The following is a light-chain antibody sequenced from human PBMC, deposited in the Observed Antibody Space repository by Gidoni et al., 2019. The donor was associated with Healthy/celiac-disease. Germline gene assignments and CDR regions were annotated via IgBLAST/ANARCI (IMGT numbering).Light chain of an antibody. J-gene: IGLJ1*01. Sequence: SALTQPASVSGSPGQSITISCTGTSSDVGGYNYVSWYQQHPGKAPKLMIYDVSNRPSGVSNRFSCSKSGNTASLTISGLQAEDEADYYCTSYTSTSTSVFGTGTKVTVL. V-gene: IGLV2-14*01. CDR1: SSDVGGYNY. CDR2: DVS. CDR3: TSYTSTSTSV.